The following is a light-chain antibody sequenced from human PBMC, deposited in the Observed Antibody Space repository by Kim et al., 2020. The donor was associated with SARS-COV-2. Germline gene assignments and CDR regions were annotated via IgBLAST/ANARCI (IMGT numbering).Light chain of an antibody. J-gene: IGKJ1*01. V-gene: IGKV3-20*01. Sequence: PGEGAATPCWAARSCGSTYLAWYQHKPGQAPRLLIYGASSRATGIPDRFSGSGSGTDFTLTISRLEPEDFAVYYCQQYNSSPRGTFGQGTQVEIK. CDR3: QQYNSSPRGT. CDR1: RSCGSTY. CDR2: GAS.